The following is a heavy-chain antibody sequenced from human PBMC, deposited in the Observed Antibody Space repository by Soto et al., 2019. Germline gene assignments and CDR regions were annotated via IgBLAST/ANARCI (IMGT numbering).Heavy chain of an antibody. CDR3: AKDIKISGSYYYYYGMDV. CDR1: GFTFDDYA. D-gene: IGHD1-26*01. V-gene: IGHV3-43D*04. J-gene: IGHJ6*02. CDR2: ISWDGGST. Sequence: LRLSCAASGFTFDDYAMHWVRQAPGKGLEWVSLISWDGGSTYYADSVKGRFTISRDNSKNSLYLQMNSLRAEDTALYYCAKDIKISGSYYYYYGMDVWGQGTTVTVSS.